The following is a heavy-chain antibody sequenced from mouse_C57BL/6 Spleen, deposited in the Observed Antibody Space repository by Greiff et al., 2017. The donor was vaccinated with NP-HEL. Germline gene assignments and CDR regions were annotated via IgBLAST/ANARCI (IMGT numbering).Heavy chain of an antibody. CDR2: IDPSDSYT. CDR1: GYTFTSYW. J-gene: IGHJ1*03. CDR3: AREGVVAHWYFDV. V-gene: IGHV1-59*01. D-gene: IGHD1-1*01. Sequence: VQLHQPGAELVRPGTSVKLSCKASGYTFTSYWMHWVKQRPGQGLEWIGVIDPSDSYTNYNQKFKGKATLTVDTSSSTAYMQLSSLTSEDSAVYYCAREGVVAHWYFDVWGTGTTVTVSS.